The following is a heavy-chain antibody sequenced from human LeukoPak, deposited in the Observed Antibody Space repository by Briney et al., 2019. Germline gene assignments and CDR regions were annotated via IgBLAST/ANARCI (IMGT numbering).Heavy chain of an antibody. D-gene: IGHD6-19*01. CDR2: IYYSGST. J-gene: IGHJ4*02. V-gene: IGHV4-59*13. Sequence: SSDPLSLTCTVSGGPISSYYWSWIPQPPGKGLEWIGYIYYSGSTNYNPSLKSRVTISVDTSKNQFSLKLSSVTAADTAVYYCARDRSGPLDYWGQGTLVTVSS. CDR1: GGPISSYY. CDR3: ARDRSGPLDY.